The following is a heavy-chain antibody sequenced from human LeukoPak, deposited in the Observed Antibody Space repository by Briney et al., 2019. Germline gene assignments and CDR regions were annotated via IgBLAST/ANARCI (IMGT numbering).Heavy chain of an antibody. CDR2: IYTSGRA. CDR3: ARDRTGYYDSSGYPLDAFDI. D-gene: IGHD3-22*01. J-gene: IGHJ3*02. Sequence: SQTLSLTCTVSGGSISSGSYYWSWIRQPAGKGLEWIGRIYTSGRANYNPSLKSRVTISVDTSKNQFSLKLSSVTAADTAVYYCARDRTGYYDSSGYPLDAFDIWGQGTMVTVSS. CDR1: GGSISSGSYY. V-gene: IGHV4-61*02.